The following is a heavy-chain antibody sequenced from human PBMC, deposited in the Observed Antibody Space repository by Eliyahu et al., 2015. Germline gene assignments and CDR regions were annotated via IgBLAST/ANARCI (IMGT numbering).Heavy chain of an antibody. V-gene: IGHV4-59*01. CDR3: ARGGGDYYYGMDV. CDR2: IHNSGNT. CDR1: GGLRSGFY. J-gene: IGHJ6*02. D-gene: IGHD3-10*01. Sequence: QVHLQESGPGLVKPSETLSLTCXVSGGLRSGFYWNWIRQPPGKGLEWIGYIHNSGNTNYNPSLENRVTISIDTSKNQFSLNLNSVTAADTAMYYCARGGGDYYYGMDVWGLGTTVSVSS.